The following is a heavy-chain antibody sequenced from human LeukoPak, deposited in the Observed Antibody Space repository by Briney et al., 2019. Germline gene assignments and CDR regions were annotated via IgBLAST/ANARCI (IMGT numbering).Heavy chain of an antibody. V-gene: IGHV3-53*05. Sequence: PGGSLRLSCAASGFTVSSNYMSWVRQAPGKGLEWVSVIYSGGSTYYADSVKGRFTISRDNAKNSLYLQMNSLRAEDTALYYCAKARGPIAVAGTYVLNYWGQGTLVTVSS. CDR2: IYSGGST. CDR3: AKARGPIAVAGTYVLNY. CDR1: GFTVSSNY. J-gene: IGHJ4*02. D-gene: IGHD6-19*01.